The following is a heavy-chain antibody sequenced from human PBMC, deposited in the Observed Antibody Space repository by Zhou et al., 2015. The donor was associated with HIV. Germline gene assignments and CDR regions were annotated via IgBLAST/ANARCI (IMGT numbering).Heavy chain of an antibody. J-gene: IGHJ5*02. CDR3: ANDPRGVTMIEGHWFDP. D-gene: IGHD3-22*01. CDR1: SPLQCFRYA. V-gene: IGHV3-23*04. CDR2: ISGSGGST. Sequence: DVQLVESGGTRGPSWDVPKTLLRSLWSPLQCFRYAMSWVRQAPGKGLEWVSAISGSGGSTYYADSVKGRFTISRDNSKNTLYLQMNSLRAEDTAVYYCANDPRGVTMIEGHWFDPWGQGTLVTVSS.